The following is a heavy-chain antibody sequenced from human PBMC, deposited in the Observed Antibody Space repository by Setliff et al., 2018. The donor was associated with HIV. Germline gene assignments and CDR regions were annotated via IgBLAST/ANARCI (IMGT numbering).Heavy chain of an antibody. Sequence: ASVKVSCKGSGFIFGDYYMHWVQLAPGKGLEWMGRVDPEDGETIYAEKFQGRVTMTEDTSIDTAYMELTRLRSEDTAVYYCAIDGAGGWLRPMPDYWGQGTLVTVSS. CDR3: AIDGAGGWLRPMPDY. V-gene: IGHV1-69-2*01. D-gene: IGHD5-12*01. CDR2: VDPEDGET. J-gene: IGHJ4*02. CDR1: GFIFGDYY.